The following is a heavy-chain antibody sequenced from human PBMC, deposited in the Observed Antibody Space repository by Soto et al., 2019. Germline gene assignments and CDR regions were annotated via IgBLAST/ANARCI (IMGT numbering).Heavy chain of an antibody. Sequence: SETLSLTCVVSGGSLSSYYWSWIRQPPGKGLEWIGYIYYSGSTNYNPSLKSRVTISVDTSKNQFSLKLSSVTAADTAVYYCAKRYSGYDDAFDIWGQGTMVTVSS. D-gene: IGHD5-12*01. CDR1: GGSLSSYY. J-gene: IGHJ3*02. V-gene: IGHV4-59*08. CDR3: AKRYSGYDDAFDI. CDR2: IYYSGST.